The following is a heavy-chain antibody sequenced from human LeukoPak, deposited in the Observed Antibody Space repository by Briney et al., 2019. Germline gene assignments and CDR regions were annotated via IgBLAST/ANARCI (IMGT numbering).Heavy chain of an antibody. CDR2: IYTSGST. CDR3: ARGYYYDSSRFDY. J-gene: IGHJ4*02. V-gene: IGHV4-61*02. CDR1: GGSISSSSYY. D-gene: IGHD3-22*01. Sequence: SETLSLTCTVSGGSISSSSYYWSWIRQPAGKGLEWIGRIYTSGSTNYNPSLKSRVTMSVDTSKNQFSLKLSSVTAADTAVYYCARGYYYDSSRFDYWGQGTLVTVSS.